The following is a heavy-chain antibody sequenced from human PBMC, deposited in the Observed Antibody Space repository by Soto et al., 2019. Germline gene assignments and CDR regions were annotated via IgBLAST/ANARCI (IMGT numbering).Heavy chain of an antibody. D-gene: IGHD5-18*01. J-gene: IGHJ4*02. CDR2: IYSGGST. CDR1: GVTVSSNY. Sequence: EVQLVESGGGLVQPGGSLRLSCAASGVTVSSNYMSWVRQAPGKGLEWVSVIYSGGSTYYADSVKGRFTISRDNSTDTLYIQMNSLRAEDTAVYYGARHGYNYGGGYFDYWGQGTLVTVSS. V-gene: IGHV3-66*04. CDR3: ARHGYNYGGGYFDY.